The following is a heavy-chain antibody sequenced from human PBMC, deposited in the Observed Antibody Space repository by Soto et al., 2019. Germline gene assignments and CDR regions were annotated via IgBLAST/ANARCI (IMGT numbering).Heavy chain of an antibody. J-gene: IGHJ4*02. Sequence: QVQLVESGGGMVQPRRSLRLSCAASGFTFRNYGMHWVRQAPGKGLEWVAFISYDGINTYYADSVKGRFTISRDSSKSTLHLQMNSLGPEDAAVYYCAKVRLTEKGEFDYWGQGTLVTVSS. V-gene: IGHV3-30*18. D-gene: IGHD1-26*01. CDR2: ISYDGINT. CDR1: GFTFRNYG. CDR3: AKVRLTEKGEFDY.